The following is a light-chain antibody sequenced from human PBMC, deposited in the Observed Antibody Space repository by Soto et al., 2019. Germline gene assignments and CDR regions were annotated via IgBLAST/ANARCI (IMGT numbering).Light chain of an antibody. CDR1: QSISTY. V-gene: IGKV1-39*01. J-gene: IGKJ1*01. CDR3: QQSFSTHRT. Sequence: DIQLTQSPSPRSASVGDRVTITCRASQSISTYLNWYQQKPGKAPKLLIYGATSLQSGVPSRFSGSGSGTDFTLTISSLQHDDVGTYYCQQSFSTHRTFGQGTKVDIK. CDR2: GAT.